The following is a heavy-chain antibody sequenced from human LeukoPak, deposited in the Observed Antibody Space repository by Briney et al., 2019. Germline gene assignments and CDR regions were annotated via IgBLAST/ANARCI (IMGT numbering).Heavy chain of an antibody. V-gene: IGHV1-46*01. D-gene: IGHD3-10*01. CDR1: GYTFTSYY. Sequence: GASMKVSCKASGYTFTSYYMHWVRQAPGQGLEWMGIINPSGGSTSYAQKFQGRVTMTRDMSTSTVYMELSSLRSEDTAVYYCARDGTYGSGTGYYYMDVWGKGTTVTVSS. J-gene: IGHJ6*03. CDR2: INPSGGST. CDR3: ARDGTYGSGTGYYYMDV.